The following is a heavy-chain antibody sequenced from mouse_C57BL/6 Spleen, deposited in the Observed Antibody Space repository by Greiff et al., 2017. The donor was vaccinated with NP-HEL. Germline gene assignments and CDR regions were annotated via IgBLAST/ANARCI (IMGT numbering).Heavy chain of an antibody. D-gene: IGHD1-1*01. V-gene: IGHV1-42*01. CDR1: GYSFTGYY. CDR2: INPSTGGT. J-gene: IGHJ1*03. CDR3: ARNTDYYGSSYGYFDV. Sequence: EVQLQQSGPELVKPGASVKISCKASGYSFTGYYMNWVKQSPEKSFEWIGEINPSTGGTTYNQKFKAKATLTVDKSSSTAYMQLKSLTSEDSAVYYCARNTDYYGSSYGYFDVWGTGTTVTVSS.